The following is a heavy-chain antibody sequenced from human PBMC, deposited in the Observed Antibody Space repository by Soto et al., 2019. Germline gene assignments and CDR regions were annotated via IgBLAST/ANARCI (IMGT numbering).Heavy chain of an antibody. D-gene: IGHD6-13*01. CDR1: GGSISSSSYY. CDR2: IYYSGST. Sequence: QLQLQESGPGLVKPSETLSLTCTVSGGSISSSSYYWGWIRQPPGKGLEWIGSIYYSGSTYYNPSRKSRVTISVDTSKNHFSLKLSSVTAADTAVYYCARDYSSSWYDHYFDYWGQGTLVTVSS. J-gene: IGHJ4*02. V-gene: IGHV4-39*02. CDR3: ARDYSSSWYDHYFDY.